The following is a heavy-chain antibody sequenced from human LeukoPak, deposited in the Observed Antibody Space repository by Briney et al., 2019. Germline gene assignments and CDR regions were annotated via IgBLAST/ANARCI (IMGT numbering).Heavy chain of an antibody. J-gene: IGHJ3*02. D-gene: IGHD3-10*01. CDR1: GFTFSSYS. V-gene: IGHV3-21*01. CDR3: GRGSRGHAFDI. CDR2: ISSSSSYI. Sequence: GGSLRLSCAASGFTFSSYSMNWVRQAPGKGLEWVSSISSSSSYIYYADSVKGRFTISRDNAKNSLYLQMNSLRAEDTALCYFGRGSRGHAFDIWGQGTMVTVSS.